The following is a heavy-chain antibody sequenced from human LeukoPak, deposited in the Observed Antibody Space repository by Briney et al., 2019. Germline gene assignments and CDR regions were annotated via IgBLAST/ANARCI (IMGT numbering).Heavy chain of an antibody. CDR1: GFTFSSYA. CDR2: ISASGGST. CDR3: ARYRRWVKAAGGKDYYYYFMDV. J-gene: IGHJ6*03. Sequence: GGSLRLSCASSGFTFSSYAMSWVRQAPGKGLEWVSAISASGGSTYYADSVKVRFTISRDNSQNTLYLQMNSLRAEDTAVYYCARYRRWVKAAGGKDYYYYFMDVWGTGTTVTISS. D-gene: IGHD6-13*01. V-gene: IGHV3-23*01.